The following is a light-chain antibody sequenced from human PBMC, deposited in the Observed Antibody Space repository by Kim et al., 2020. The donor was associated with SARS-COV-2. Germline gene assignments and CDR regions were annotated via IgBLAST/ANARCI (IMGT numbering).Light chain of an antibody. CDR1: QSLVRRNGNSY. CDR3: LRDTHWPPIT. CDR2: RAS. V-gene: IGKV2-30*02. Sequence: AAVSCRSSQSLVRRNGNSYLSCFQQRPGQPPRSLIYRASNRGSRVPDKFSGSGSGTDATLKISRVEAEDVGVYYCLRDTHWPPITFGQGTRLEIK. J-gene: IGKJ5*01.